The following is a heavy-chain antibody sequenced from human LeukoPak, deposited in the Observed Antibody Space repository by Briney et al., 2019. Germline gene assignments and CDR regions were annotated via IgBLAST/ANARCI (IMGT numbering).Heavy chain of an antibody. J-gene: IGHJ6*02. CDR1: GFTFSDYY. D-gene: IGHD5-12*01. V-gene: IGHV3-11*01. CDR2: ISSSGSTI. CDR3: ARVKVSGYDWAPPYMDV. Sequence: GSLRLSCAASGFTFSDYYMSWIRQAPGKGLEWVSYISSSGSTIYYADSVKGRFTISRDNAKNSLYLQMNSLRAEDTAVYYCARVKVSGYDWAPPYMDVWGQGTTVTVSS.